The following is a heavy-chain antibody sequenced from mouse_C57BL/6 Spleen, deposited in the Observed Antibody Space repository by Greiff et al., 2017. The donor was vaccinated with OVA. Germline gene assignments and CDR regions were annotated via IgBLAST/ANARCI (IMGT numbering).Heavy chain of an antibody. J-gene: IGHJ4*01. CDR3: ARSYYYAMDY. Sequence: QVQLQQPGAELVMPGASVKLSCKASGYTFTSYWMHWVKQRPGQGLEWIGEIDPSDSYTNYNQKFKGKSTLTVDKSSSTAYMQLSSLTSEESAVYYCARSYYYAMDYWGQGTSVTVSS. CDR2: IDPSDSYT. V-gene: IGHV1-69*01. CDR1: GYTFTSYW.